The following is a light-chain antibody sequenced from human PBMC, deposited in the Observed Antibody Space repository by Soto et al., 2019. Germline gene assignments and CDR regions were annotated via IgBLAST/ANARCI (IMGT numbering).Light chain of an antibody. Sequence: DIQMTQSPSSLSASVGDRVTITCRASQSITGYLNWYQQKPGKVPKLLIYAASTLQSGVPSRFSGSGSGTDFTLTLSSLQVEDSATYYCQQSFIAPWTFGQGTKVDIK. CDR2: AAS. CDR1: QSITGY. V-gene: IGKV1-39*01. J-gene: IGKJ1*01. CDR3: QQSFIAPWT.